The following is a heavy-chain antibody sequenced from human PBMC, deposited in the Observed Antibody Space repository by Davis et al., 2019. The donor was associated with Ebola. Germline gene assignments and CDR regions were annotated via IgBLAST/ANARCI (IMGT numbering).Heavy chain of an antibody. V-gene: IGHV4-59*01. J-gene: IGHJ5*02. D-gene: IGHD1-26*01. CDR2: IYYSGST. CDR3: ARARVGATTSWFDP. Sequence: MPSETLSLTCTVSGGSISSYYWSWIRQPPGKGLEWIGYIYYSGSTNYNPSLKSRVTISVDTSKNQFSLKLSSVTAADTAVYYCARARVGATTSWFDPWGQGTLVTVSS. CDR1: GGSISSYY.